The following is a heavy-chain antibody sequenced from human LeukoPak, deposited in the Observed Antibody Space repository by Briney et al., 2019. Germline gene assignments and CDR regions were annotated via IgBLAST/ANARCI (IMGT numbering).Heavy chain of an antibody. CDR2: ISGSGGST. J-gene: IGHJ4*02. CDR1: GFTFSSYA. CDR3: AKDLAYYDSSGYYYHY. V-gene: IGHV3-23*01. Sequence: GGSLRLSCAASGFTFSSYAMSWVRQAPGKGLEWVSAISGSGGSTYYADSVKGRFTISRDNSKNTLYLQMNSLRAEDTAVYYCAKDLAYYDSSGYYYHYWGQGTLVTVSS. D-gene: IGHD3-22*01.